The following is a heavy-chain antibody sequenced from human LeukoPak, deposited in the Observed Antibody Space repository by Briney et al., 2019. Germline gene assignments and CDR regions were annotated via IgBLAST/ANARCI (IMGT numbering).Heavy chain of an antibody. V-gene: IGHV3-7*01. CDR1: GFTFRSYW. Sequence: GGSLRLSCAASGFTFRSYWMSWVRQAPGKGLEWVANIKEDGSEKYYVDSVKGRFTISRDNAKNSLYLQMNSLRAEDTAVYSCARDDAWSDSSGYYSSGFDYWGQGTLVTVSS. D-gene: IGHD3-22*01. CDR3: ARDDAWSDSSGYYSSGFDY. J-gene: IGHJ4*02. CDR2: IKEDGSEK.